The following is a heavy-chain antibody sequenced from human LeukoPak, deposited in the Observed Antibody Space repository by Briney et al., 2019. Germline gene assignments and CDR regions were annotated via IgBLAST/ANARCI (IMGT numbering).Heavy chain of an antibody. V-gene: IGHV3-23*01. J-gene: IGHJ4*02. CDR1: GFTFSSYA. CDR2: ISGSGGST. D-gene: IGHD3-22*01. CDR3: AKARGAYYYDSSGYYFPGKGLYYFDY. Sequence: QPGGSLRLSCAASGFTFSSYAMSWVRQAPGKGLEWVSAISGSGGSTYYADSVKGRFTISRDNSKNTLYPQMNSLRAEDTAVYYCAKARGAYYYDSSGYYFPGKGLYYFDYWGQGTLVTVSS.